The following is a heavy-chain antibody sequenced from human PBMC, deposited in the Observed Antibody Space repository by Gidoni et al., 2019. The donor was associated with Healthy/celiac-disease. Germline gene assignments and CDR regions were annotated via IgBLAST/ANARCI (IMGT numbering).Heavy chain of an antibody. CDR2: ISGSGGST. Sequence: EVQLLESGGGLVQPGGSLRLSCAASGFTFSSYAISWVRQAPGKGLEWVSAISGSGGSTYYADSVKGRFTISRDNSKNTLYLQMNSLRAEDTAVYYCAKDRMKEQLVWPDAFDIWGQGTMVTVSS. CDR3: AKDRMKEQLVWPDAFDI. D-gene: IGHD6-6*01. V-gene: IGHV3-23*01. J-gene: IGHJ3*02. CDR1: GFTFSSYA.